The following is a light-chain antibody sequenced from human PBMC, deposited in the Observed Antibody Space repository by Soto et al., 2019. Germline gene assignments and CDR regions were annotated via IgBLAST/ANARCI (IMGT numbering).Light chain of an antibody. Sequence: DIQMTQSPAILSASVVDRVTFTFRASESIRTWLAWYQQKPGTTPILLIYKASSFESGVPSRFSGIGSGTEYTIHIRSLYPDDFGTYSCQQYSEYPWKFGPGTKGHIK. V-gene: IGKV1-5*03. CDR1: ESIRTW. CDR2: KAS. J-gene: IGKJ2*01. CDR3: QQYSEYPWK.